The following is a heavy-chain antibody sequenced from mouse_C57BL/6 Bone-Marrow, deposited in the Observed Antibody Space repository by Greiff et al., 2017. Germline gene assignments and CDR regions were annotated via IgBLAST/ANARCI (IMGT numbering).Heavy chain of an antibody. CDR1: GFTFSSYA. CDR2: ISDGGSYT. V-gene: IGHV5-4*01. Sequence: EVMLVESGGGLVKPGGSLKLSCAASGFTFSSYAMSWVRQTPEKRLEWVATISDGGSYTYYPDNVKGRFTISRDNAKNNLYLQMSHLKSEDTAMYYCAREPYYYGSSYGAYWGQGTLVTVSA. CDR3: AREPYYYGSSYGAY. D-gene: IGHD1-1*01. J-gene: IGHJ3*01.